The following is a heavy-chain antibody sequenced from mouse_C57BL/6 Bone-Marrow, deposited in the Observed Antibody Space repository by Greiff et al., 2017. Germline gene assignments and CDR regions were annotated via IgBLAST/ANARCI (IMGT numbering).Heavy chain of an antibody. CDR2: IYPGSGST. CDR1: GYTFTTYP. J-gene: IGHJ4*01. V-gene: IGHV1-55*01. Sequence: QVHVKQSGAELVKPGASVKMSCKASGYTFTTYPIEWMKQRPGQGLEWIGDIYPGSGSTNYNEKFKSKATLTVDTSSSTAYMQLSSLTSEDSAVYYCARERGLLPYAMDYWGQGTSVTVSS. CDR3: ARERGLLPYAMDY. D-gene: IGHD1-1*01.